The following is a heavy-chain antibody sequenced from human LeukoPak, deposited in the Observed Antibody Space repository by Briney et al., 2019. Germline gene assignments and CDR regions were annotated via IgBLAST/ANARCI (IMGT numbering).Heavy chain of an antibody. CDR2: INHSGST. D-gene: IGHD5-12*01. Sequence: SETLSLTCAVYVGSFSGYYWSWIRQPPGKGLEWIGEINHSGSTNYNPSLKSRVTTSVDPSRNQVSLKLTSVTAADTAVYYCARHLTPVDIVDWGQGTLVTVSS. J-gene: IGHJ4*02. CDR3: ARHLTPVDIVD. CDR1: VGSFSGYY. V-gene: IGHV4-34*01.